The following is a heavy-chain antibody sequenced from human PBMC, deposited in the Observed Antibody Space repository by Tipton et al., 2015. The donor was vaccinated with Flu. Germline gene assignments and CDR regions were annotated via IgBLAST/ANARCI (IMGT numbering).Heavy chain of an antibody. Sequence: QLVQSGPEVKKPGESLRISCKGSGYSFTSYWISWVRQMPGKGLEWMGRIDPSDSYTNYSPSFQGHVTISADKSISTAYLQWSSLKASDTAMYYCARLGSSSHYYYYYMDVWGKGTTVTVSS. CDR1: GYSFTSYW. J-gene: IGHJ6*03. D-gene: IGHD6-6*01. CDR2: IDPSDSYT. CDR3: ARLGSSSHYYYYYMDV. V-gene: IGHV5-10-1*01.